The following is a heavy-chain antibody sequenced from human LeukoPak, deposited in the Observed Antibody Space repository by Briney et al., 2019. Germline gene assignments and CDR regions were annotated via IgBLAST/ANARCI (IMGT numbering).Heavy chain of an antibody. Sequence: ASVKVSCKASGFTFTSSAVQWVRQARGQRLEWIGWIVVGSGNTNYAQKFQERVTITRDMSTSTAYMELSSLRSEDTAVYYCAGVSRYFDWLSPGNNWFDPWGQGTLVTVSS. J-gene: IGHJ5*02. D-gene: IGHD3-9*01. CDR3: AGVSRYFDWLSPGNNWFDP. CDR1: GFTFTSSA. CDR2: IVVGSGNT. V-gene: IGHV1-58*01.